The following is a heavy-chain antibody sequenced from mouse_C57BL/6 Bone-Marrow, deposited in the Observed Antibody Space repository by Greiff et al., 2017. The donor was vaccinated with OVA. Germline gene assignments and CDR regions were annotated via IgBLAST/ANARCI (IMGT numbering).Heavy chain of an antibody. CDR1: GYAFSSYW. D-gene: IGHD1-1*01. CDR2: IYPGDGDT. V-gene: IGHV1-80*01. J-gene: IGHJ2*01. Sequence: VQLQQSGAELVKPGASVKISCKASGYAFSSYWMNWVKQRPGKGLEWIGQIYPGDGDTNYNGKFKGKATLTADKSSSTAYMQLSGLTSEDSAVNFCARDGYCGSSHDWGKGTTLTVSS. CDR3: ARDGYCGSSHD.